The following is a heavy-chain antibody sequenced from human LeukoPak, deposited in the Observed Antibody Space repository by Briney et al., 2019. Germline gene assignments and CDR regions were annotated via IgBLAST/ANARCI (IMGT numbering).Heavy chain of an antibody. Sequence: PSETLSLTCAVYGGSFSGYYWSWIRQPPGKGLEWIGEINHSGSTNYNPSLKSRVTISVDTSKNQFSLKLSSVTAADTAVYYCARDCDSSGYYWFDPWGQGTLVTVSS. CDR1: GGSFSGYY. V-gene: IGHV4-34*01. CDR3: ARDCDSSGYYWFDP. D-gene: IGHD3-22*01. CDR2: INHSGST. J-gene: IGHJ5*02.